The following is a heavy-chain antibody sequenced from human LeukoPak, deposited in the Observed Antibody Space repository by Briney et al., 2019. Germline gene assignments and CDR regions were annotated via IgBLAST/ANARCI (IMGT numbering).Heavy chain of an antibody. J-gene: IGHJ4*02. V-gene: IGHV3-74*03. Sequence: GGSLRLSCTASGFTFSGHWIHWVRQPPGMGLVWVSRINERGTDSMHAGSVKGRFTISRDNAKNTVYLQMNSLRAEDTAVYYCARGIIALPDSDDYCGQGTLVLVSS. D-gene: IGHD6-13*01. CDR1: GFTFSGHW. CDR3: ARGIIALPDSDDY. CDR2: INERGTDS.